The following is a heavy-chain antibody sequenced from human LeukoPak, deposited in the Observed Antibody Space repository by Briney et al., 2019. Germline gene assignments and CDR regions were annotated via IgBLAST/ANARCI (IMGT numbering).Heavy chain of an antibody. Sequence: PGGSLRLSCAASGFTFSDYTMNWVRQAPGKGLEWVSSISPSSSYMYCADSVKGRFTISRDNTKNSLYLQMNSLRAEDTAVYYCARATWDSWGQGALVTVSS. J-gene: IGHJ4*02. CDR3: ARATWDS. D-gene: IGHD2-15*01. CDR2: ISPSSSYM. V-gene: IGHV3-21*01. CDR1: GFTFSDYT.